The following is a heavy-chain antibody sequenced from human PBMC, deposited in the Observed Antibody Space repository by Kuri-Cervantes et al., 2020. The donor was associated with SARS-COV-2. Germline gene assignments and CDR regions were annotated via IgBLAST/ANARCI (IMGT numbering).Heavy chain of an antibody. J-gene: IGHJ4*02. Sequence: GESLKISCAASGFTFSSYSMNWVRQAPGKGLEWVSYISSSGSTIYYADSVKGRFTISRDNAKNSLYLQMNSLRAEDTAVYYCARSGGSGPSRHPLPPIALDYWGQGTLVTVSS. CDR1: GFTFSSYS. CDR2: ISSSGSTI. CDR3: ARSGGSGPSRHPLPPIALDY. V-gene: IGHV3-48*04. D-gene: IGHD2-15*01.